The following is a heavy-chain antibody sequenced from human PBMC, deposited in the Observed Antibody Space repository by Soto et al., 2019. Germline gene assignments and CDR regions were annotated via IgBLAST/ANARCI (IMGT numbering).Heavy chain of an antibody. CDR3: TRLWDTTLAD. Sequence: PGGSLRLSCATSGFTFSNSAMSWVRQAPGKGLEWVSFISFSGGNTYYADSVKGRFTISGDNSKNTLYLQMNSLKTEDTAVYYCTRLWDTTLADWGQGTLVTVSS. D-gene: IGHD1-1*01. CDR2: ISFSGGNT. J-gene: IGHJ4*01. V-gene: IGHV3-23*01. CDR1: GFTFSNSA.